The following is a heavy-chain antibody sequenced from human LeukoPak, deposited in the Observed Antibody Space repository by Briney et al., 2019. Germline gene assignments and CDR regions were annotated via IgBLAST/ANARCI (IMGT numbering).Heavy chain of an antibody. J-gene: IGHJ5*02. Sequence: SETLSLTCTVSGDSIGSGGYYWSWIRQHPGKGLEWIGYIYYSGSTYYNPSLKSRLTISVDTSKNQFSLKLSSVTAADTAVYYCARAFSLAVVGPFDPWGQGTLVTVSS. CDR1: GDSIGSGGYY. CDR3: ARAFSLAVVGPFDP. V-gene: IGHV4-31*03. CDR2: IYYSGST. D-gene: IGHD6-19*01.